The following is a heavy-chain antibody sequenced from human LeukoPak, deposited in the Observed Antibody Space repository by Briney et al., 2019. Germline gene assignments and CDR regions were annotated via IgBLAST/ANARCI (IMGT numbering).Heavy chain of an antibody. CDR1: GFTFSTYE. J-gene: IGHJ5*02. CDR2: ISHSGETI. CDR3: ARAPLVLQYRWWFDP. Sequence: PGGSLTLSCPASGFTFSTYEMNWVRQSPRKGLEWVSFISHSGETIYYADSVKGRFTISGDNAQNSLYLQMNSLRVEDTAVYYCARAPLVLQYRWWFDPWGQGTLVTVSS. D-gene: IGHD5-24*01. V-gene: IGHV3-48*03.